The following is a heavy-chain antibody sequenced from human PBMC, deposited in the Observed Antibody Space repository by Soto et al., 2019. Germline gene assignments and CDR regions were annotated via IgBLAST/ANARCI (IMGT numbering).Heavy chain of an antibody. CDR1: GYTFTSYA. CDR2: INAGNGNT. Sequence: QVQLVQSGAEVKKPGASVKVSCKASGYTFTSYAMHWVRQAPGQRLEWMGWINAGNGNTKYSQKFQGRVTITRDTSASTAYMELSSLRSEDTAVYYCARGSSWSPKTLAYWGQGTLVTVSS. D-gene: IGHD6-13*01. J-gene: IGHJ4*02. V-gene: IGHV1-3*01. CDR3: ARGSSWSPKTLAY.